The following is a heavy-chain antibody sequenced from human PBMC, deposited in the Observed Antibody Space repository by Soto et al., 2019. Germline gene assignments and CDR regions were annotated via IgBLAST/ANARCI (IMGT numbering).Heavy chain of an antibody. CDR1: GFTFSSYS. CDR3: ARDAPLYCSGGSCYSGGFWRAFDI. V-gene: IGHV3-21*01. D-gene: IGHD2-15*01. Sequence: EVQLVESGGGLVKPGGSLRLSCAASGFTFSSYSMNWVRQAPGKGLEWVSSISSSSSYIYYADSVKGRFTISRDNAKNSLYLQMNSLRAEDTAVYYCARDAPLYCSGGSCYSGGFWRAFDIWGQGTMVTVSS. J-gene: IGHJ3*02. CDR2: ISSSSSYI.